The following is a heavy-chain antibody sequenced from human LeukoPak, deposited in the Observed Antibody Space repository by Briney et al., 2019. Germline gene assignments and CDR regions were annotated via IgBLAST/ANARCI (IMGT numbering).Heavy chain of an antibody. D-gene: IGHD3-9*01. CDR3: ARGGGVDILTGFQY. V-gene: IGHV1-69*04. CDR2: IIPILDVT. Sequence: SVKVSCKASGGTFTNYAINWVRQAPGQGLEWMGRIIPILDVTNYAQKFQGRFTITADQSTSTAYMELSSLRSEDTAVYYCARGGGVDILTGFQYWGQGTLVTVSS. CDR1: GGTFTNYA. J-gene: IGHJ4*02.